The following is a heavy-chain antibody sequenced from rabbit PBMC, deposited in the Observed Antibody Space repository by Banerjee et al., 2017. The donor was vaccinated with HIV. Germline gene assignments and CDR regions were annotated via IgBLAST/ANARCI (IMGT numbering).Heavy chain of an antibody. J-gene: IGHJ4*01. D-gene: IGHD8-1*01. CDR2: INTSSGST. CDR1: GFSFSNKYV. CDR3: ARDGSSRDIDFDL. V-gene: IGHV1S43*01. Sequence: QEQLEESGGDLVKPGGTLTLTCTASGFSFSNKYVMCWVRQAPGKGLEWIACINTSSGSTACASWAKGRFTITRSTSLNTVTLQLNSLTAADTATYFCARDGSSRDIDFDLWGQGTLVTVS.